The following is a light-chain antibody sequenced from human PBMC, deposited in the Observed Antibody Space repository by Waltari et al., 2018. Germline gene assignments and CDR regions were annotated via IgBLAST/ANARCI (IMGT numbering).Light chain of an antibody. Sequence: QSALTQPASVSGSPGQSITISCTETSIDFGGNNFVSWYQHRPGKAPKLMIYEVTHRPSGVSNRFSGSKSGSTASLTISGLQAEDEADYYCTSYTSSSTLYVFGTGTKVTVL. CDR3: TSYTSSSTLYV. CDR1: SIDFGGNNF. J-gene: IGLJ1*01. V-gene: IGLV2-14*01. CDR2: EVT.